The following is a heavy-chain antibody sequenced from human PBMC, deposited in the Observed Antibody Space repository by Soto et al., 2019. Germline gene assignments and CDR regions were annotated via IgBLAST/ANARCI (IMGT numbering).Heavy chain of an antibody. Sequence: QVQLVQSGAEVKRPGASVKVSCKASGYTFTPHDINCLRQATGQGLEWMGRMNPSSGYIDFAQRFQGRLTMTTNTSISTAYMELSSLRSEDTAIYYCARGLYCSGGTCSDSWGQGTLVIVSS. CDR3: ARGLYCSGGTCSDS. J-gene: IGHJ4*02. CDR1: GYTFTPHD. V-gene: IGHV1-8*01. D-gene: IGHD2-15*01. CDR2: MNPSSGYI.